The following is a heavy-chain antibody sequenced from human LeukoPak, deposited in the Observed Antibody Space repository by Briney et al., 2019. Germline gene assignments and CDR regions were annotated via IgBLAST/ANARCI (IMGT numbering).Heavy chain of an antibody. J-gene: IGHJ4*02. D-gene: IGHD6-6*01. Sequence: SETLSLTCAVYGGSFSGYYWSWIRQPPGKGLEWIGEINHSGSTNYNPSLKSRVTISVDTSKNQFSLNLSSVTAADTAVYYCARKYSSSSGPFDYWGQGTLVTVSS. CDR3: ARKYSSSSGPFDY. CDR1: GGSFSGYY. V-gene: IGHV4-34*09. CDR2: INHSGST.